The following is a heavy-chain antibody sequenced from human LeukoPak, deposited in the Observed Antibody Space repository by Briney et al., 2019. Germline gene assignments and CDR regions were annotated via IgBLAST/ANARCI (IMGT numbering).Heavy chain of an antibody. CDR1: GFTFSDYY. CDR2: ISSSSSYT. J-gene: IGHJ4*02. Sequence: KPGGSLRLSCAASGFTFSDYYMSWIRQAPGKGLEWVSYISSSSSYTNYADSVKGRFTISRDNAKNSLYLQMNSLRAEDTAVYYCARDGYSSSWYWFDYWGQGTLVTVPS. CDR3: ARDGYSSSWYWFDY. V-gene: IGHV3-11*06. D-gene: IGHD6-13*01.